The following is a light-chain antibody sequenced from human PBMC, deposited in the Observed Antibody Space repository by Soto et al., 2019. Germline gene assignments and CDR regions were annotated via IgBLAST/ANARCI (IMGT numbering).Light chain of an antibody. Sequence: EILLTQSPGTLSLSPGERATLSCRASQSVSSSYFAWYQQKPGQAPRLLIYGASSRATGIPDRFSGSGSGTEFTLTISSLQSEDFAVYYCKQYKEWPPFTFGQGTRLEIK. J-gene: IGKJ5*01. CDR3: KQYKEWPPFT. CDR2: GAS. V-gene: IGKV3-20*01. CDR1: QSVSSSY.